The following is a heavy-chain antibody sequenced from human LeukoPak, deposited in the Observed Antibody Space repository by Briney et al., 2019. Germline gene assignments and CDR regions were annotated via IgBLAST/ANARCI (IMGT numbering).Heavy chain of an antibody. J-gene: IGHJ5*02. CDR1: GGTFSSYA. Sequence: GASVTVSCTASGGTFSSYAISWVRQAPGQGLEWMGGIIPIFGTANYAQKFQGRVTITTDESTSTAYMELSSLRSEDTAVYYCARGPDPYDSSGYSPNWFDPWGQGTLVTVSS. V-gene: IGHV1-69*05. CDR3: ARGPDPYDSSGYSPNWFDP. CDR2: IIPIFGTA. D-gene: IGHD3-22*01.